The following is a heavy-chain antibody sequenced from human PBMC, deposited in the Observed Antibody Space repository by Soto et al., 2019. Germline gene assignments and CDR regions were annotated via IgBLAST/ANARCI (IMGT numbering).Heavy chain of an antibody. J-gene: IGHJ6*02. V-gene: IGHV3-30*03. CDR3: XXXXXXXXGMDV. CDR1: GFTFTS. CDR2: ISYDGNNK. Sequence: QVQLVESGGGVVQPGRSLTLSCAVSGFTFTSMHWVRQAPGKGLEWVAIISYDGNNKYYLDSVKGRFTISRDNSKNTLYLQMNSLRAEDTAVXXXXXXXXXXXGMDVWGQGTTVTVSS.